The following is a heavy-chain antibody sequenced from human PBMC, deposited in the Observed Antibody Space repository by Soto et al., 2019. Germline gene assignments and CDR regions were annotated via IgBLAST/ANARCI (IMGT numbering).Heavy chain of an antibody. CDR1: GFTFRSYA. V-gene: IGHV3-23*01. CDR2: ISGSGIIT. CDR3: AKEPVGPDWYFDL. Sequence: DVQLLESGGGLVQPGGSLRLSCAASGFTFRSYAMSWVRQAPGKGLEWVSGISGSGIITHYADSVKGRFTVSRDNSKTTLYLQMHSLRAEDTAVYNCAKEPVGPDWYFDLCGRGTLVTVSS. J-gene: IGHJ2*01.